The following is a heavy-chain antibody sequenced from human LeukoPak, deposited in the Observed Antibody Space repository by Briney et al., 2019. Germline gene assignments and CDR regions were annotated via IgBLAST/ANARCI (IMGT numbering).Heavy chain of an antibody. D-gene: IGHD6-19*01. J-gene: IGHJ4*02. CDR1: GGTFSSYA. CDR3: ATSYSSGWYGGY. Sequence: SVKVSCKAAGGTFSSYAISWVRQAPGQGREWVGGIIPIFGTANYAQKFQGRVTITADDSTSTAYMELSSLRSEDTAVYYCATSYSSGWYGGYWGQGPLVTVLS. V-gene: IGHV1-69*01. CDR2: IIPIFGTA.